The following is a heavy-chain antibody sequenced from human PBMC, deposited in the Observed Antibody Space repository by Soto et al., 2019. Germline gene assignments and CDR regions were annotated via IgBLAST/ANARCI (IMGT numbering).Heavy chain of an antibody. J-gene: IGHJ6*02. V-gene: IGHV1-69*06. D-gene: IGHD2-2*02. CDR2: IIPIFGTA. CDR1: GGTFSSYA. Sequence: ASVKVSCKASGGTFSSYAISWVRQAPGQGLEWMGGIIPIFGTANYAQKFQGRVTITADKSTSTAYMELSSLRSEDTAVYYCARDGKCSSTSCYTYYYYGMDVWGQGTTVTVSS. CDR3: ARDGKCSSTSCYTYYYYGMDV.